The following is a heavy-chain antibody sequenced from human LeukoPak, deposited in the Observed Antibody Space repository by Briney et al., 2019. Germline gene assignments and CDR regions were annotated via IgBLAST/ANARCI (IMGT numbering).Heavy chain of an antibody. V-gene: IGHV3-74*01. CDR2: IHSDGSST. J-gene: IGHJ4*02. CDR1: GFTFSSYW. D-gene: IGHD3-22*01. CDR3: ARSGWPYYFDY. Sequence: GGSLRLSCAASGFTFSSYWMHWVRQAPGKGLVWVSRIHSDGSSTSYADSVRGRFTISRDDSKSTLYLQMNSLRAEDTAVYYCARSGWPYYFDYWGQGTLVTVSS.